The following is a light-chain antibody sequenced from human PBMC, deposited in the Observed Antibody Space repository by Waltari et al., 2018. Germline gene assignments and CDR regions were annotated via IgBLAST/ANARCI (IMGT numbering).Light chain of an antibody. CDR1: QNIRTY. Sequence: EIVMTQSPATFSVSPGDPATLSCRASQNIRTYLAWYQQKPGQAPRLLMYDSSSRATDFPARFSGSGSGTTFTLTIRSLQSEDYALYYCHQYNEWPHTFGQGTNLAIK. V-gene: IGKV3-15*01. J-gene: IGKJ2*01. CDR3: HQYNEWPHT. CDR2: DSS.